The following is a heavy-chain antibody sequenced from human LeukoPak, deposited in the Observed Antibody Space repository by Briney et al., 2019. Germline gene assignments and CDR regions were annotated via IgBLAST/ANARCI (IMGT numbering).Heavy chain of an antibody. CDR2: ISRGGMTI. CDR1: GFTFSSYE. V-gene: IGHV3-48*03. Sequence: GGSLRLSCAASGFTFSSYEMNWVRQAPGKGLEWISYISRGGMTIYYADSVSGRFTVSRDNTKNSLFLQMNSLRADDTAVYFCARDDYDILSGYYSMYSYGVDVWGQGTAVPVSS. D-gene: IGHD3-9*01. CDR3: ARDDYDILSGYYSMYSYGVDV. J-gene: IGHJ6*02.